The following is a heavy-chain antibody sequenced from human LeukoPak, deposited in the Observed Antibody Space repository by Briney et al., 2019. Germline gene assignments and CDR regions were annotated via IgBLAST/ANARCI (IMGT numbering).Heavy chain of an antibody. CDR1: GYTFGNYG. D-gene: IGHD4-11*01. CDR2: IIPIFGTA. Sequence: ASVKVSCKAAGYTFGNYGIKWVRQAPGQGLEWMGGIIPIFGTANYAQKFQGRVTITADKSTSTAYMELSSLRSEDTAVYYCARVRYSNYYYMDVWGKGTTVTVSS. CDR3: ARVRYSNYYYMDV. J-gene: IGHJ6*03. V-gene: IGHV1-69*06.